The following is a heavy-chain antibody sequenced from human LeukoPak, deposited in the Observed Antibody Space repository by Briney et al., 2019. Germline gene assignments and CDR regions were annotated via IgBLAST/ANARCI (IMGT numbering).Heavy chain of an antibody. CDR2: INHSGST. D-gene: IGHD5-24*01. V-gene: IGHV4-34*01. CDR3: ARGKRRPHWYFDL. J-gene: IGHJ2*01. CDR1: GGSFSGYY. Sequence: SETLSLTCAVYGGSFSGYYWSWIRQPPGKGPEWIGEINHSGSTNYNPSLKSRVTISVDTSKNQFSLKLSSVTAADTAVYYCARGKRRPHWYFDLWGRGTLVTVSS.